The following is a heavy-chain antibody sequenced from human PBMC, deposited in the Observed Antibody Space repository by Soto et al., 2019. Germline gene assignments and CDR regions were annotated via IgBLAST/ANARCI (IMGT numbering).Heavy chain of an antibody. J-gene: IGHJ4*02. CDR2: LYYSGST. CDR1: GGSFSGYY. Sequence: SETLSLTCAVYGGSFSGYYWSWIRQPPGKGLEWIGYLYYSGSTSYNPSLKSRVTISIDTSKNQFSLRLSSVTAADTAVYYCARSSGWPEGTYFFDYWGQGTLVTVSS. D-gene: IGHD6-19*01. V-gene: IGHV4-59*01. CDR3: ARSSGWPEGTYFFDY.